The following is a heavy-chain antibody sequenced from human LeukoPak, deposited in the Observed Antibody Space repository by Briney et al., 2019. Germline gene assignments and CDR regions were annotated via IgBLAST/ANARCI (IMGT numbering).Heavy chain of an antibody. CDR1: GFTLSNYW. CDR2: ISSGTI. D-gene: IGHD3-16*01. V-gene: IGHV3-48*01. Sequence: PGGSLRLSCATSGFTLSNYWMHWVRHAPGTGLEWVSHISSGTISYTDSVKRRFTISRDTARSSLYLQMYGLRLDDTAVYYCVRDYGYSFDHWGQGTLVTVSS. J-gene: IGHJ4*02. CDR3: VRDYGYSFDH.